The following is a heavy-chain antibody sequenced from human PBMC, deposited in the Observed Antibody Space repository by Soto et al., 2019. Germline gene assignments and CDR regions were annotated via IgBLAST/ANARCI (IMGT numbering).Heavy chain of an antibody. D-gene: IGHD3-10*01. J-gene: IGHJ5*02. CDR3: ARDVPALYGAGSPGFDP. V-gene: IGHV1-18*04. CDR1: GYTFPSYG. CDR2: ITAYNGNT. Sequence: ASVKVSCKASGYTFPSYGISWVRQVPGQGLEWMGWITAYNGNTNYAQKLQGRVTMTTDTSASTAYMELSSLRSEDTALYYCARDVPALYGAGSPGFDPWGQGTLVTVSS.